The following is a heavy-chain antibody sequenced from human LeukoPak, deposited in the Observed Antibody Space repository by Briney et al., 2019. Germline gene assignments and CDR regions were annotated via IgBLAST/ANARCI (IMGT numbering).Heavy chain of an antibody. Sequence: GGSLRLSCLASGFSFNSYTMNWVREAPGKGLEWVSTISPVSSYTWYAESVKGRFAISRDDPKNSLYLQMDSLRAEDTAVYYCVRDVSRRIGMDVWGQGTTVTVSS. CDR1: GFSFNSYT. V-gene: IGHV3-21*01. J-gene: IGHJ6*02. D-gene: IGHD2/OR15-2a*01. CDR2: ISPVSSYT. CDR3: VRDVSRRIGMDV.